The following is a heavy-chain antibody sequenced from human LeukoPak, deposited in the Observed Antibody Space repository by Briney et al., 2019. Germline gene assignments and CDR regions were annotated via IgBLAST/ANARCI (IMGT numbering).Heavy chain of an antibody. Sequence: GGSLRLSCAASGFTFSNAWMSWVRQAPGKGLEWVGRIKSKTDGGTTNYAAPVKGRFTISRDDSKNTLYLQMNSLKTEDTAVYYCTTAGTVTTTPPYYYYGMDVWGQGTTVTVSS. V-gene: IGHV3-15*01. J-gene: IGHJ6*02. CDR1: GFTFSNAW. CDR2: IKSKTDGGTT. CDR3: TTAGTVTTTPPYYYYGMDV. D-gene: IGHD4-17*01.